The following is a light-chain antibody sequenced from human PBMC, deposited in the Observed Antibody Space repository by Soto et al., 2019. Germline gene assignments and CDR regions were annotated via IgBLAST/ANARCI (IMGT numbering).Light chain of an antibody. CDR3: QSYDNFLRVI. CDR1: SSNLGTNYD. J-gene: IGLJ2*01. Sequence: QSALTQPPSASGSPGQSVTISCTGSSSNLGTNYDVHWYQRLPETAPKLLIYGNTNRPSGVPDRFSGSKSGTSASLAITGLQAEDEADYYCQSYDNFLRVIFGGGTKLTVL. CDR2: GNT. V-gene: IGLV1-40*01.